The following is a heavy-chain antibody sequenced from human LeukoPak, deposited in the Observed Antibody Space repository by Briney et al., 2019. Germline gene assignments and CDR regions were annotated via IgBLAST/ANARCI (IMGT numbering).Heavy chain of an antibody. J-gene: IGHJ4*02. V-gene: IGHV1-69*05. CDR2: IIPIFGTA. D-gene: IGHD3-9*01. CDR3: ARVHYDILTGYYRSIDY. Sequence: SVKVPCKASGGTFSSYAISWVRQAPGQGLEWMGGIIPIFGTANYAQKFQGRVTITTDESTSTAYMELSSLRSEDTAVYYCARVHYDILTGYYRSIDYWGQGTLVTVSS. CDR1: GGTFSSYA.